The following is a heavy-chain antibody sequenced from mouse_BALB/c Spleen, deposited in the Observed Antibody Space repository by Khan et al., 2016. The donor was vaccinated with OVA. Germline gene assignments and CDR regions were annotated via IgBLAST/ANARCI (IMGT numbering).Heavy chain of an antibody. Sequence: VQLQESGPGLVAPSQSLSITCTVSGFSLTGYGVNWVRQPPGKGLEWLGMIRGDGSEDYNSGNKSRLSTTKYNSKSQVFLKMNSLQTDDTARYYCARAYYANYSEAMDYWGQGNSVTVSS. J-gene: IGHJ4*01. CDR3: ARAYYANYSEAMDY. CDR1: GFSLTGYG. CDR2: IRGDGSE. D-gene: IGHD2-10*01. V-gene: IGHV2-6-7*01.